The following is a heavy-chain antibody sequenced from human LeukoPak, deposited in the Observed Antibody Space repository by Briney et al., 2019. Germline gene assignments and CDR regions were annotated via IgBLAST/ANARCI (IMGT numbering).Heavy chain of an antibody. J-gene: IGHJ6*02. CDR2: INHSGSA. CDR1: GGSISSGGYY. V-gene: IGHV4-39*07. CDR3: ARGRRGYCSGGSCYRNYGMDV. Sequence: SETLSLTCTVSGGSISSGGYYWSWIRQPPGKGLEWIGEINHSGSANYNPSLKSRVTISVDTSKNQFSLKLSSVTAADTAVYYCARGRRGYCSGGSCYRNYGMDVWGQGTTVTVSS. D-gene: IGHD2-15*01.